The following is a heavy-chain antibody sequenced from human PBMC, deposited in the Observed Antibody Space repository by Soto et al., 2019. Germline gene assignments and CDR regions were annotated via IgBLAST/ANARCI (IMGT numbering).Heavy chain of an antibody. Sequence: GGSLRLSCAASGFTFSSYAMSWVRQAPGKGLKRAPAISGSGGITYYADSVKGRFTISRDNSKNTLYLQMNSLRAEDTAVYYCAKQGQEWELLGSLDYFDYWGQGT. CDR3: AKQGQEWELLGSLDYFDY. V-gene: IGHV3-23*01. CDR2: ISGSGGIT. CDR1: GFTFSSYA. J-gene: IGHJ4*02. D-gene: IGHD1-26*01.